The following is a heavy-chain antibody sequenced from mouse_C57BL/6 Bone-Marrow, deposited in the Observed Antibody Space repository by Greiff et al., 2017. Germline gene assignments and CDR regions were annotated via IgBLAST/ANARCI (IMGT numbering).Heavy chain of an antibody. Sequence: VQLQQSGAELVRPGASVKLSCTASGFNITDYYMHWVKQSPEQSLEWIGSIDPEDGDTEYAPKFQGKATMTADTSSNTDYLQLSSLTSEDTADYYCTRIPYYYAMDYWGQGTSVTVSS. V-gene: IGHV14-1*01. CDR3: TRIPYYYAMDY. J-gene: IGHJ4*01. D-gene: IGHD5-2*01. CDR1: GFNITDYY. CDR2: IDPEDGDT.